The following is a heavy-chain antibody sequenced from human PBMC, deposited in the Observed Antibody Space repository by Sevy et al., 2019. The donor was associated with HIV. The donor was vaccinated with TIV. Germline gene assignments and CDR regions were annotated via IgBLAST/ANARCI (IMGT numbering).Heavy chain of an antibody. V-gene: IGHV3-30*18. CDR2: ISYDGSNK. CDR1: GFTFSSYG. J-gene: IGHJ6*03. Sequence: GGSLRLSCAASGFTFSSYGMHWVRHAPGKGLEWVAVISYDGSNKYYADSVKGRFTISRDNSKNTLYLQMNSLRAEDTAVYYCAKFSGAGDYYYYYMDVWGKGTTVTVSS. D-gene: IGHD3-10*01. CDR3: AKFSGAGDYYYYYMDV.